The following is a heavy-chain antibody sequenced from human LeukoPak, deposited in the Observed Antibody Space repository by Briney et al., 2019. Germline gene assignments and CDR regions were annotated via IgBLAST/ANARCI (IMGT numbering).Heavy chain of an antibody. CDR2: IYPGDSDT. CDR1: GYSFTNYW. CDR3: ARPLEMATLSGLHI. V-gene: IGHV5-51*01. Sequence: GESLKISYKGSGYSFTNYWIAWVRQMPGKGLEWMGIIYPGDSDTRYSPSFQGQVTISADKSISTAYLQWSSLKASDTAMYYCARPLEMATLSGLHIWGQGTMVTVSS. D-gene: IGHD5-24*01. J-gene: IGHJ3*02.